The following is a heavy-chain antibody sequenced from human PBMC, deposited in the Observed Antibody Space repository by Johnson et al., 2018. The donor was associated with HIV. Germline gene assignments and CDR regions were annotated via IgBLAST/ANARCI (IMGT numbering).Heavy chain of an antibody. D-gene: IGHD3-16*01. J-gene: IGHJ3*02. CDR2: ISSSGRTI. CDR1: GFIFSDYY. CDR3: TTGLPPDDYVNYDAFDI. Sequence: VQLVESGGDLVKPGGSLRLSCAASGFIFSDYYMTWIRQAPGKGLESISYISSSGRTIYYADSVKGRFTMSRDNAKNSLYLQMNSLKTEDTAVYYCTTGLPPDDYVNYDAFDIWGQGTMVTVSS. V-gene: IGHV3-11*01.